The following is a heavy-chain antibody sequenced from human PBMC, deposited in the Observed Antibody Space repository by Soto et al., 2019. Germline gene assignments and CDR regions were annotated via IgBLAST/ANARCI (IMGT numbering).Heavy chain of an antibody. D-gene: IGHD5-12*01. J-gene: IGHJ4*02. CDR2: ISTYNGNT. CDR1: GYTFTTSG. V-gene: IGHV1-18*01. CDR3: ARGYSYGSRYYFDY. Sequence: QVLLVQSGVEVKKPGASVKVSCKASGYTFTTSGITWVRQAPGQGLEWMGWISTYNGNTNYAQKLQGRVTLTTDTFTSTAYMEMRSLRSDDTAVYYCARGYSYGSRYYFDYWGQGTLVTVSS.